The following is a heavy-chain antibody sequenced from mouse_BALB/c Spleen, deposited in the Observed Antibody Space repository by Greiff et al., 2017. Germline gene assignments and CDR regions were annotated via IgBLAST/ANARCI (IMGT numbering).Heavy chain of an antibody. CDR1: GFTFSDYY. D-gene: IGHD4-1*02. CDR2: ISDGGSYT. CDR3: ARDQLGRGGYFDY. V-gene: IGHV5-4*02. J-gene: IGHJ2*01. Sequence: EVQRVESGGGLVKPGGSLKLSCAASGFTFSDYYMYWVRQTPEKRLEWVATISDGGSYTYYPDSVKGRFTISRDNAKNNLYLQMSSLKSEDTAMYYCARDQLGRGGYFDYWGQGTTLTVSS.